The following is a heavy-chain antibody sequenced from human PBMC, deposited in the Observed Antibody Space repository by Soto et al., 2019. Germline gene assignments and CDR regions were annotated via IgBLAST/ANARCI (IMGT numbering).Heavy chain of an antibody. CDR1: GFTFSSYS. Sequence: EVQLVESGGGLVQPGGSLRLSCAASGFTFSSYSMNWVRQAPGKGLEWVSYITYSSSYIYYTDSVRGRFTISRDNAKNSLYPQMNSLRDEDTAVYHCARDYGSGCGFDLWGQGTLVAVSS. CDR3: ARDYGSGCGFDL. D-gene: IGHD6-19*01. CDR2: ITYSSSYI. J-gene: IGHJ5*02. V-gene: IGHV3-48*02.